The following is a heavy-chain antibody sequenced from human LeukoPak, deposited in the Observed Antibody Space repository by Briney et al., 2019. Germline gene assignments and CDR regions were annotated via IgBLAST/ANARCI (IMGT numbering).Heavy chain of an antibody. V-gene: IGHV3-21*01. CDR3: AAEYSSSWYVLDYYYYYYMDV. J-gene: IGHJ6*03. CDR1: GFTFSSYS. CDR2: ISSSSSYI. Sequence: KPGGSLRLSCAASGFTFSSYSMNWVRQAPGKGLEWVSSISSSSSYIYYADSVKGRFTISRDNSKNTLYLQMNSLRAEDTAVYYCAAEYSSSWYVLDYYYYYYMDVWGKGTTVTVSS. D-gene: IGHD6-13*01.